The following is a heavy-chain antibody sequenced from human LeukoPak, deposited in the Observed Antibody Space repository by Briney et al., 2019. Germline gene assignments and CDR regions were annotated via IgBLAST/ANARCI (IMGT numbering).Heavy chain of an antibody. CDR2: ISWNSGSI. Sequence: PGGSLRLSCAASGFTFSSSAMSWVRQVPGKGLEWVSGISWNSGSIGYADSVKGRFTISRDNAKNSLYLQMNSLRAEDTALYYCAKDSGGLTIFGVVRGGYFDYWGQGTLVTVSS. V-gene: IGHV3-9*01. CDR1: GFTFSSSA. CDR3: AKDSGGLTIFGVVRGGYFDY. J-gene: IGHJ4*02. D-gene: IGHD3-3*01.